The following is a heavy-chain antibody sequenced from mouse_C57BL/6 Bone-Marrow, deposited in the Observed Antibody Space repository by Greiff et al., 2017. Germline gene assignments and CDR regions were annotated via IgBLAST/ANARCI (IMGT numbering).Heavy chain of an antibody. D-gene: IGHD1-1*01. Sequence: VQLQQPGAELVKPGASVKLSCKASGYTFPSYWMHWVKQRPGRGLVWIGRIDPNSGGTKYNEKFKSKATLTVDKHSSTAYMQLSSLTSEDSAVYYCARASKYDGSSSHGYFDVWGTGTTVTVSS. V-gene: IGHV1-72*01. J-gene: IGHJ1*03. CDR2: IDPNSGGT. CDR3: ARASKYDGSSSHGYFDV. CDR1: GYTFPSYW.